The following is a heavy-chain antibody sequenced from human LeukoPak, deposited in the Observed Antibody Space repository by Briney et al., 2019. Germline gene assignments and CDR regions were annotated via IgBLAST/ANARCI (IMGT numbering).Heavy chain of an antibody. Sequence: VASVKVSCKASGYTFTSYGISWVRQAPGQGLEWMGWISAYNGNTSYAQKLQGRVTMTTDTSTSTAYMELRSLRSDDTAVYYCARDEGIVGATRDFDYWGQGTLVTVSS. CDR1: GYTFTSYG. V-gene: IGHV1-18*01. D-gene: IGHD1-26*01. CDR3: ARDEGIVGATRDFDY. CDR2: ISAYNGNT. J-gene: IGHJ4*02.